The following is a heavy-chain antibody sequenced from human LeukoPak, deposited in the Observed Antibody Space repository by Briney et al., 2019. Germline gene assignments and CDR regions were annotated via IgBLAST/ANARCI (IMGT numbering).Heavy chain of an antibody. Sequence: GASVKVSCKASGGTFSSYAISWVRQAPGQGLEWMGWISANNGNTNYAQKFQGRFTLTTDTSTSTAYMELRSLRSDDTAVYYCARSVQYYYDSWGQGTQVTVSP. J-gene: IGHJ4*02. CDR2: ISANNGNT. V-gene: IGHV1-18*01. D-gene: IGHD3-22*01. CDR1: GGTFSSYA. CDR3: ARSVQYYYDS.